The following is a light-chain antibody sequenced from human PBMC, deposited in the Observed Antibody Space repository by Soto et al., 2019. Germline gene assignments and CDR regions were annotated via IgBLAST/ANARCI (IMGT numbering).Light chain of an antibody. CDR1: QGIGND. CDR2: AAS. CDR3: LQYNSYPKT. Sequence: DIQMTQSPSSLSASVGDRVTITCRASQGIGNDLGWHQQKPGKAPKRLIYAASTLQSGVPSRFSGSGSGTEFSLTIISLQPEDFATYFFLQYNSYPKTFGQGTNVEIK. J-gene: IGKJ1*01. V-gene: IGKV1-17*01.